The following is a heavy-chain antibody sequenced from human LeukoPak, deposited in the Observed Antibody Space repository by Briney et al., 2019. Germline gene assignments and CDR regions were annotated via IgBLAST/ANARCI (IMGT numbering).Heavy chain of an antibody. Sequence: GGSLRLSCAASGFTFNNYDMHWVRQATGKGLEWVAAIGTEGDTYYPDSVKGRFTISRENGKNSLFLQMDSLRAGDSAVYYCARSFHCSGGRCYLVFLLSGQGTLVTVSS. CDR2: IGTEGDT. CDR3: ARSFHCSGGRCYLVFLL. V-gene: IGHV3-13*01. D-gene: IGHD2-15*01. J-gene: IGHJ1*01. CDR1: GFTFNNYD.